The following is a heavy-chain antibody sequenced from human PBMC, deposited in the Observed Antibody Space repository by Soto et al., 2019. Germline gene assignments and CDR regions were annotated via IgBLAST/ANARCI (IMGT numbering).Heavy chain of an antibody. J-gene: IGHJ4*02. D-gene: IGHD1-26*01. Sequence: SETLSLTCVVYVDSSSASFWTWIRQPPGKGLEWIGEISHSGHTNYNPSLKSRVTISEDTSRKQLSLELNSVTAADSAMYYCARGMAEAWEVGAYGGQGSPVT. CDR1: VDSSSASF. CDR2: ISHSGHT. V-gene: IGHV4-34*01. CDR3: ARGMAEAWEVGAY.